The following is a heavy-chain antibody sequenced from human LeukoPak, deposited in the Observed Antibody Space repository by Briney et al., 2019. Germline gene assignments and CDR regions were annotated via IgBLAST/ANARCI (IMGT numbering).Heavy chain of an antibody. D-gene: IGHD3-9*01. CDR2: ISYDGSNK. Sequence: PGGSLRLSCAASGFTFSSYAMHWVRQAPGKGLEWVAVISYDGSNKYYADSVKGRFTISRENSKNTLYLQMNSLRAEDTAVYYCARVPDYDILTGYPDHWGQGTLVTVSS. J-gene: IGHJ4*02. V-gene: IGHV3-30*04. CDR1: GFTFSSYA. CDR3: ARVPDYDILTGYPDH.